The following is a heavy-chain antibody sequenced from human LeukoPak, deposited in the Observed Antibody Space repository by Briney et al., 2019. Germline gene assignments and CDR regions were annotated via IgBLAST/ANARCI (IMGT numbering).Heavy chain of an antibody. V-gene: IGHV3-23*01. J-gene: IGHJ5*02. Sequence: PGGSLRLSCAASGFTFSSYAMSWVRQAPGKGLEWVSAISGSGGSTYYADSVKGRFTISRDNSKNTLYLQMNSLRAEDTAVYYCATQGGRVVVAVPNWFDPWGQGTLVPVSS. CDR2: ISGSGGST. D-gene: IGHD2-15*01. CDR3: ATQGGRVVVAVPNWFDP. CDR1: GFTFSSYA.